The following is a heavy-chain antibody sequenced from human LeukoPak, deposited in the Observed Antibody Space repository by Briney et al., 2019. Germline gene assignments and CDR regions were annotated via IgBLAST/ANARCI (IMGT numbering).Heavy chain of an antibody. Sequence: PGGSLRLSCAASGLTFSNNWMHWVRQAPGKGLVWFSRINSDGRTTTYADSVKGRFTISKDNAKNTLYLQMNSLRAEDTAVYYCAMIKEGWGQGTLVTVSS. CDR1: GLTFSNNW. D-gene: IGHD3-22*01. J-gene: IGHJ4*02. CDR3: AMIKEG. V-gene: IGHV3-74*01. CDR2: INSDGRTT.